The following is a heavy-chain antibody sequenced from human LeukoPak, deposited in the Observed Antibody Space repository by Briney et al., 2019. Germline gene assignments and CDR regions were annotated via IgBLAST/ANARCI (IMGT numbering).Heavy chain of an antibody. CDR2: EN. D-gene: IGHD2/OR15-2a*01. V-gene: IGHV4-61*08. Sequence: SETLSLTCSVSGGSVSSGGYYWSWIRQPPGEGLEWIGWENYYNVSLRSRVTISVDRSKNQFSLKLSSVTAADTAVYYCARDSLARELSFDYWGQGTLVTVSS. J-gene: IGHJ4*02. CDR3: ARDSLARELSFDY. CDR1: GGSVSSGGYY.